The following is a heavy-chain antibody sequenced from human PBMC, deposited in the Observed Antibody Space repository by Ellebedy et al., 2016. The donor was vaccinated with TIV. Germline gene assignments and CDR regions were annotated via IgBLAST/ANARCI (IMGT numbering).Heavy chain of an antibody. V-gene: IGHV3-7*01. D-gene: IGHD4-17*01. CDR3: ATDGSYGDYRSPTHAFVM. CDR2: INQDGSDK. Sequence: GGSLRLSCGASGFSFRNYWMTWARQAPGKGLEWVANINQDGSDKYYEDSVKGRFTIARDNAKNSLYLQMSSLRVEDTAVYYCATDGSYGDYRSPTHAFVMWGQGTMVAVSS. CDR1: GFSFRNYW. J-gene: IGHJ3*02.